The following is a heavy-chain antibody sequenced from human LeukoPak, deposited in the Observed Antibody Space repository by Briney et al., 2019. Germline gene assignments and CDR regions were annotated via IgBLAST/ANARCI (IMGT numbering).Heavy chain of an antibody. V-gene: IGHV3-30*04. Sequence: SCKASGGTFSSYAMHWVRQAPGKGLEWVAVISYDGSNKYYADSVKGRFTISRDNSKNTLYLQMNSLRAEDTAVYYCAREFIVVVTAIFDYWGQGTLVTVSS. CDR2: ISYDGSNK. CDR3: AREFIVVVTAIFDY. D-gene: IGHD2-21*02. J-gene: IGHJ4*02. CDR1: GGTFSSYA.